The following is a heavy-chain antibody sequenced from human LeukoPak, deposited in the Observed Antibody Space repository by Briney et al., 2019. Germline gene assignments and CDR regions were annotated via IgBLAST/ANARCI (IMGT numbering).Heavy chain of an antibody. CDR1: GFTFSSYA. V-gene: IGHV3-23*01. CDR2: ISGSGGST. J-gene: IGHJ4*02. CDR3: ARGGLYCSSTSCYLPDY. D-gene: IGHD2-2*01. Sequence: GGSLRLSCAASGFTFSSYAMTWVRQAPGKGLEWVSAISGSGGSTYYADSVKGRFTISRDNSKNTLYLQMNSLRAEDTAVYYCARGGLYCSSTSCYLPDYWGQGTLVTVSS.